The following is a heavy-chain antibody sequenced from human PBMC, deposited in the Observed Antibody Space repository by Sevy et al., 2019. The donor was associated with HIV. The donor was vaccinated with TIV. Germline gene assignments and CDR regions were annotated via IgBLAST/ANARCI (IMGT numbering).Heavy chain of an antibody. CDR1: GFTFSTYG. J-gene: IGHJ4*02. V-gene: IGHV3-33*01. D-gene: IGHD3-22*01. Sequence: GGSLRLSCAASGFTFSTYGMHWVRQSPGKGLEWVAVIWHDGSKIYYADSVKGRFTISRDNSKNMLYLQMNSLRAEDTAGYYCATDQYYYDSSGYYYAQYYFDYWGQGTLVTVSS. CDR3: ATDQYYYDSSGYYYAQYYFDY. CDR2: IWHDGSKI.